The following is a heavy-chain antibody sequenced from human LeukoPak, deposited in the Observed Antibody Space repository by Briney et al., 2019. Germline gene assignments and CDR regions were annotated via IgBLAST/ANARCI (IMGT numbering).Heavy chain of an antibody. CDR1: SGSISSHY. Sequence: PSQTLSLTCTVSSGSISSHYWSWIRQPPGKGLEWIGYIYYSGSTDYNPSLKSRVTISVDTSKNQFSLKLSSVTAADTAVYYCARGHGRRVVPARPYYYYMDVWGKGTTVTVSS. D-gene: IGHD2-2*01. J-gene: IGHJ6*03. CDR2: IYYSGST. V-gene: IGHV4-59*11. CDR3: ARGHGRRVVPARPYYYYMDV.